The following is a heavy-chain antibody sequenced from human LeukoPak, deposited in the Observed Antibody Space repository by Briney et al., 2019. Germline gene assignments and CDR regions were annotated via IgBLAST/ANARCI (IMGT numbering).Heavy chain of an antibody. D-gene: IGHD1-26*01. V-gene: IGHV4-39*01. J-gene: IGHJ3*02. CDR2: IYYSGST. CDR1: GGSISSGDYY. CDR3: ARHAIVGATTGAFDI. Sequence: SETLSLTCTVSGGSISSGDYYWSWIRQPPGKGLEWIGSIYYSGSTYYNPSLKSRVTISVDTSKNQFSLKLSSVTAADTAVYYCARHAIVGATTGAFDIWGQGTMVTVSS.